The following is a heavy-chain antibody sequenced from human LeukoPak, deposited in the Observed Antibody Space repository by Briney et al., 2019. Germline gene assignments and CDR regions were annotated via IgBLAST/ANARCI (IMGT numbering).Heavy chain of an antibody. D-gene: IGHD1-26*01. CDR3: AKNRSGSYYSGSDY. V-gene: IGHV3-23*01. CDR1: GFTFSSYA. J-gene: IGHJ4*02. Sequence: AGSLRLSCAASGFTFSSYAMNWVRQAPGKGLEWVSAVRGGDAGTSYADSVKGRFTISRDNSKNTLYLQMNSLRADDTAVYYCAKNRSGSYYSGSDYWGQGTLVTVSS. CDR2: VRGGDAGT.